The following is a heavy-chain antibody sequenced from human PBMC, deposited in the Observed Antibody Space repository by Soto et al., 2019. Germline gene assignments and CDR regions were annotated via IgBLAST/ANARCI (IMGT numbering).Heavy chain of an antibody. Sequence: GGSLRLSCAVSGFTFSSYAMHWVRHSPGKGLEWVALISYDGTNNYYADSVKGRFTISRDNSKKTVYLQMNSLRVEDTAVYSCARERQQHGMGFYYYGMEVWGQGTTVTVS. J-gene: IGHJ6*02. V-gene: IGHV3-30-3*01. CDR2: ISYDGTNN. D-gene: IGHD6-13*01. CDR1: GFTFSSYA. CDR3: ARERQQHGMGFYYYGMEV.